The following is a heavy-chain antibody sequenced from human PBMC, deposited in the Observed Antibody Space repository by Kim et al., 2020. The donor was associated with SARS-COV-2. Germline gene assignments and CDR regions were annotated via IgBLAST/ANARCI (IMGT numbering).Heavy chain of an antibody. CDR3: TSVPATNSAFWDAFD. J-gene: IGHJ3*02. Sequence: GGSLRLSCAASGFTFSGSAIHWVRQASGKGLAWVGRIRSKANSYATTYAASVRGRFSISRDDSKNTAYLQMNNLKTEDTAVYYCTSVPATNSAFWDAFD. CDR1: GFTFSGSA. D-gene: IGHD1-1*01. CDR2: IRSKANSYAT. V-gene: IGHV3-73*01.